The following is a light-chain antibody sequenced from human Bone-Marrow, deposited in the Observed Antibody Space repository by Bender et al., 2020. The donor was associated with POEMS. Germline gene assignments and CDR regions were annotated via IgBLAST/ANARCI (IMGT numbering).Light chain of an antibody. Sequence: QSVLTQPPSVSGTPGQRVTISCSGSGSNIGGYPVNWYQQLPGTAPRLLIYTNNERPSGVPDRFSGSKSGTSASLAITGLQAEDEADYYCSSYTSSSTHVVFGGGTKLTVL. CDR2: TNN. CDR3: SSYTSSSTHVV. CDR1: GSNIGGYP. J-gene: IGLJ2*01. V-gene: IGLV1-44*01.